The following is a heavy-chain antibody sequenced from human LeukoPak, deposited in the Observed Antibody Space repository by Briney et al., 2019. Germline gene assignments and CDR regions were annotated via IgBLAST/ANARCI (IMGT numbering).Heavy chain of an antibody. Sequence: GGSLRLSCAASGFTFSDYSMSWIRQAPGKGLEWVSYISTSSSYTNYADSVKGRFTISRDNAKNSLYLQMNSLRAEDTAVYYCARDRYYASGSYNWLDPWGQGTLVTVSS. CDR1: GFTFSDYS. D-gene: IGHD3-10*01. J-gene: IGHJ5*02. CDR2: ISTSSSYT. V-gene: IGHV3-11*05. CDR3: ARDRYYASGSYNWLDP.